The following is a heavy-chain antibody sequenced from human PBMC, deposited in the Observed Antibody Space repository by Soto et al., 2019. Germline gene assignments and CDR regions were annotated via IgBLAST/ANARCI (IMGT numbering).Heavy chain of an antibody. Sequence: SQTLSLTCAISGDSVSSNSAAWNWIRQSPSRGLEWLGRTYYRSKWYNDYAVSVKSRITIKPDTSKNQFSLQLNSVAPEDTAVYYCARGLWSGYYSNWFDPWGQGTLVTVSS. J-gene: IGHJ5*02. CDR1: GDSVSSNSAA. D-gene: IGHD3-3*01. CDR3: ARGLWSGYYSNWFDP. CDR2: TYYRSKWYN. V-gene: IGHV6-1*01.